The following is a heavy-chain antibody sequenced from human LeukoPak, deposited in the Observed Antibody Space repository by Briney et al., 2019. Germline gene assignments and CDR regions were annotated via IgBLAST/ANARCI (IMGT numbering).Heavy chain of an antibody. J-gene: IGHJ4*02. CDR3: AREVKDYYYDSSGYFNY. Sequence: SETLSLTCTVSGGSISSYFWSWIRQPPGKGLEWIGNISYSGSTNYNPSLKSRVTISVATSKNQFSLKLSSVTAADTAVYYCAREVKDYYYDSSGYFNYWGQGTLVTVSS. CDR2: ISYSGST. CDR1: GGSISSYF. D-gene: IGHD3-22*01. V-gene: IGHV4-59*01.